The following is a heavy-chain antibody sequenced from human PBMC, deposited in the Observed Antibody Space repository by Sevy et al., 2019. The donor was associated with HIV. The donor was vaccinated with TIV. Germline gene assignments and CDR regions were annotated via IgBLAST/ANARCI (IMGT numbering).Heavy chain of an antibody. J-gene: IGHJ4*02. V-gene: IGHV3-7*01. Sequence: GGSLRLSCVASGFSLSNYWMTWVRQAPGKGLEWVANINQDGHEKYYVDSVKGRFTISRDGATLFLQMNSLRAEDTAVYYCARSSYDYDNGYYYPFAIWGRGTLVTVSS. D-gene: IGHD3-22*01. CDR2: INQDGHEK. CDR1: GFSLSNYW. CDR3: ARSSYDYDNGYYYPFAI.